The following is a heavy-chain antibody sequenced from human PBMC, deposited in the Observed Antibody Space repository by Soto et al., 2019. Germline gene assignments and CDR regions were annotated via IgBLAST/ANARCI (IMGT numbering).Heavy chain of an antibody. Sequence: PSETLSVTCTVSGGSVTSDEDYWSWIRQSPGKGLEWIGYISNSGSTGYNPSLKTRLSMSVDKSKNQFSLKLSSVTAADTAVYYCAREPITIFGVVIIRWFDPWGQGTLVTVSS. CDR1: GGSVTSDEDY. D-gene: IGHD3-3*01. V-gene: IGHV4-30-4*01. CDR2: ISNSGST. J-gene: IGHJ5*02. CDR3: AREPITIFGVVIIRWFDP.